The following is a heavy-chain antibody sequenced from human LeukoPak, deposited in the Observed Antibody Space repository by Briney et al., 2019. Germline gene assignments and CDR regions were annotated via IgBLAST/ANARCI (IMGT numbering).Heavy chain of an antibody. J-gene: IGHJ5*02. V-gene: IGHV3-15*01. Sequence: GGSLRLSCAASGFTFSNVRMTWVRQAPGKGLEWVGRIKSKTDGGTTDYGAPVKGRFTISRDDSKNTLYLQMNSLKTEDTGVYYCTTLLVYSSSWYDHWGQGTLVTVSS. CDR2: IKSKTDGGTT. CDR3: TTLLVYSSSWYDH. D-gene: IGHD6-13*01. CDR1: GFTFSNVR.